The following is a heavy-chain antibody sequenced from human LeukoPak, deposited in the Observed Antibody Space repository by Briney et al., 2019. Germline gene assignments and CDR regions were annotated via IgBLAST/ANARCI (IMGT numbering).Heavy chain of an antibody. D-gene: IGHD2-2*01. CDR3: ARGRKLVVVPAAPRKEYYYYMDV. CDR1: GYTFTSYD. V-gene: IGHV1-8*03. Sequence: ASVKVSCKASGYTFTSYDINWVRQATGQGLEWMGWMNPNSGNTGYAQKFQGRGTITRNTSISTAYMELSSLRSEDTAVYYCARGRKLVVVPAAPRKEYYYYMDVWGKGTTVTVSS. J-gene: IGHJ6*03. CDR2: MNPNSGNT.